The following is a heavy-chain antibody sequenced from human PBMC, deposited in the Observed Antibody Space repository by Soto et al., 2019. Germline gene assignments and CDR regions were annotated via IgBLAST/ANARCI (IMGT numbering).Heavy chain of an antibody. Sequence: SETLSLTCTVSGGSISSYYWSWIRQPARKGLEWIGRIYTSGSTNYNPSLKSRVTMSVDTSKNQFSLKLSSVTAADTAVYYCAKNTEDYYYYYGMDVWGQGTTVTVSS. V-gene: IGHV4-4*07. J-gene: IGHJ6*02. CDR3: AKNTEDYYYYYGMDV. CDR1: GGSISSYY. CDR2: IYTSGST. D-gene: IGHD5-18*01.